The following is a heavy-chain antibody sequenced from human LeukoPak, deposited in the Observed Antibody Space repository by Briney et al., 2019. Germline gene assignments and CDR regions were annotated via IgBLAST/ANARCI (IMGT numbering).Heavy chain of an antibody. Sequence: GASVKVSCKASGGTFSSYAISWVRQAPGQGLEWMGGIIPIFGTANYAQKFQGRVTITTDESTSTAYMELSSLRSEDTAVYYCARDTHVTPEGWYFDLWGRGTRVTVFS. D-gene: IGHD4-17*01. J-gene: IGHJ2*01. CDR1: GGTFSSYA. CDR3: ARDTHVTPEGWYFDL. CDR2: IIPIFGTA. V-gene: IGHV1-69*05.